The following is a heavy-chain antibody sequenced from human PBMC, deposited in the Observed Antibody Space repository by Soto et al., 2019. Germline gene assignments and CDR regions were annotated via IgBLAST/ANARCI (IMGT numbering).Heavy chain of an antibody. Sequence: ELQVVESGGGLVQPGGSLRLSCSASGFTFGDYAMHWVRQAPGKGLEYVSSISHNGGSTYYADSVKGRFTIARDNSKDTLYLQMSSLRVEGTAVYYCVKDRWVDYWGQGTLVTVSS. J-gene: IGHJ4*02. CDR2: ISHNGGST. CDR3: VKDRWVDY. V-gene: IGHV3-64D*08. D-gene: IGHD6-13*01. CDR1: GFTFGDYA.